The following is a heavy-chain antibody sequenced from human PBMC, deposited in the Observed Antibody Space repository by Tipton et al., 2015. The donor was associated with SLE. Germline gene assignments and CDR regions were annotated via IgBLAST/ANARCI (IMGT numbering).Heavy chain of an antibody. Sequence: SLRLSCAASGFTFSTYWMPWVRQAPGSGMVWVSHIENDGDYTNYADSVKGRFTISRDNAKNTLYLQMNSLRPEDMAVYYCARGLETGNYGLLSYPWGQGTLVTVSS. CDR2: IENDGDYT. V-gene: IGHV3-74*01. D-gene: IGHD1-1*01. CDR3: ARGLETGNYGLLSYP. J-gene: IGHJ5*02. CDR1: GFTFSTYW.